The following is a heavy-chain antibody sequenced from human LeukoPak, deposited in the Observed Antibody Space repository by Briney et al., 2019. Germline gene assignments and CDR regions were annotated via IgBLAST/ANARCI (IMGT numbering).Heavy chain of an antibody. V-gene: IGHV3-9*01. Sequence: GGSLRLSCAASGFTFDDYATRWVRQAPGKGLEWVSTISWNSGSIGYADSVKGRFTISRDNAKNSLYLQMNSLRAEDTALYYCAKDGQLGEYFQHWGQGTLVTVSS. J-gene: IGHJ1*01. D-gene: IGHD6-6*01. CDR3: AKDGQLGEYFQH. CDR2: ISWNSGSI. CDR1: GFTFDDYA.